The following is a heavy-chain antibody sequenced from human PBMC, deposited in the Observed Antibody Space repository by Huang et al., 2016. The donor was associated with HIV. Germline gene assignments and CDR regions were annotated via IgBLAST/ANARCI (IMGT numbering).Heavy chain of an antibody. V-gene: IGHV3-30-3*01. CDR3: ARAKDTWDAYDI. CDR2: ISNDGSNN. CDR1: GFPFNNHA. Sequence: QVQLVESGGGVVQPGRSLRLSCAASGFPFNNHAMHWVRQAPGKGRDWVAVISNDGSNNYYADSVKGRFTISRDSSKSTLFLHMTSLRTEDTAVYYCARAKDTWDAYDIWGQGTMVMVSS. J-gene: IGHJ3*02. D-gene: IGHD5-18*01.